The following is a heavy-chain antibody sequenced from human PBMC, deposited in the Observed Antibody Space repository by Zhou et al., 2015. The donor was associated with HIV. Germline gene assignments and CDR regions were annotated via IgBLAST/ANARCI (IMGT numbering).Heavy chain of an antibody. CDR3: VGDILSGGADV. Sequence: EVQLVESGGTLIQPGRSLRLSCAVNGLTVGGHAMHWVRQVPGRGLEWVSGISWNGRSVGYADSVKGRFIISRDNAKSSLYLQMNSLRVEDTALYYCVGDILSGGADVWGQGTTVTVSS. CDR1: GLTVGGHA. J-gene: IGHJ6*02. V-gene: IGHV3-9*01. D-gene: IGHD3-10*01. CDR2: ISWNGRSV.